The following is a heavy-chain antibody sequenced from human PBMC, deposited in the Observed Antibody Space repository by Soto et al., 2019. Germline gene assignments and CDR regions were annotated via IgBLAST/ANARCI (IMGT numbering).Heavy chain of an antibody. Sequence: PSETLSLTSTVSGRSISSSSYYWGWIRQPPGKGLAWIGSIYYSGTTYYNPSLKTRVTISVDTSKNQFSLKLSSVTAADTAVYYCARHRRQLHYYYYYGMDVWGQGTTVT. D-gene: IGHD6-6*01. J-gene: IGHJ6*02. CDR2: IYYSGTT. CDR1: GRSISSSSYY. V-gene: IGHV4-39*01. CDR3: ARHRRQLHYYYYYGMDV.